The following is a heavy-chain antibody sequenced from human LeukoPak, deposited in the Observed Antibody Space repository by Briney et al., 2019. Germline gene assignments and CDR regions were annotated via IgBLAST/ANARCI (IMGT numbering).Heavy chain of an antibody. CDR3: AKEFPYYYDTSGYYHDY. D-gene: IGHD3-22*01. CDR2: ISGSGGST. Sequence: GGSLRLSCAASGFTFDDYTMHWVRQAPGKGLEWVSAISGSGGSTYYADSVKGRFTISRDNSKNTLFLQMNSLRAEDTAVYYCAKEFPYYYDTSGYYHDYWGQGTLVTVSS. CDR1: GFTFDDYT. V-gene: IGHV3-23*01. J-gene: IGHJ4*02.